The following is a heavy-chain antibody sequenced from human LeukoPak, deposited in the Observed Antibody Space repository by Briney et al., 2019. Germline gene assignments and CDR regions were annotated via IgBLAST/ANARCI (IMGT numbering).Heavy chain of an antibody. CDR2: ISGSGGST. V-gene: IGHV3-23*01. J-gene: IGHJ4*02. D-gene: IGHD2-15*01. CDR3: VRDWGYCSGNTCYFDS. Sequence: GGSLRLSCAASGFTFRSYAMSWVRQAPGKGLEWVSAISGSGGSTYYADSVKGRFTISRDNAKKSVYLQMNSLRVEDTAVYYCVRDWGYCSGNTCYFDSWGQGTLVTVSS. CDR1: GFTFRSYA.